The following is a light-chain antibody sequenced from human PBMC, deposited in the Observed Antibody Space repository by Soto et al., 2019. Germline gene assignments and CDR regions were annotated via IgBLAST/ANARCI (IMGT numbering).Light chain of an antibody. CDR1: QGISNY. V-gene: IGKV1-27*01. Sequence: DIPMTQSPSSLSASVGDRVTITCRASQGISNYLAWYQQKPGKVPKLLIYAASTLQSGVPSRFSGSGSGTDFTLTISSLQPEDVATYYCQKYNSAHFTFGPGTQVDIK. CDR3: QKYNSAHFT. CDR2: AAS. J-gene: IGKJ3*01.